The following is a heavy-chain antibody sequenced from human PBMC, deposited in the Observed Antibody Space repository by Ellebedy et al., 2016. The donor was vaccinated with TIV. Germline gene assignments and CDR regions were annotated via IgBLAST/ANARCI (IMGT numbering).Heavy chain of an antibody. CDR3: ARDLMASGWFDP. J-gene: IGHJ5*02. V-gene: IGHV4-59*01. CDR2: IYYSGST. D-gene: IGHD5-24*01. CDR1: GGSISSYY. Sequence: MPSETLSLTCTVSGGSISSYYWSWIRQPPGKGLEWIGYIYYSGSTNYNPSLKSRATISVDTSKNQLSLKLNSVTAADTAVYYCARDLMASGWFDPWGQGTLVTVSS.